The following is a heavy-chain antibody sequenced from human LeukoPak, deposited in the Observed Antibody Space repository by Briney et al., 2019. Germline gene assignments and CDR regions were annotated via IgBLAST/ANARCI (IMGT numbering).Heavy chain of an antibody. CDR2: IYSGGST. V-gene: IGHV3-66*01. CDR1: GFTVSSNY. J-gene: IGHJ1*01. Sequence: GGSLRLSCAASGFTVSSNYISWVRQAPGKGLEWVSVIYSGGSTYYADSVKGRFTISRDNSKNTLYLQMNSLRAEDTAVYYCARASDRGSWYWGYFQYWGQGTLVSVSS. D-gene: IGHD6-13*01. CDR3: ARASDRGSWYWGYFQY.